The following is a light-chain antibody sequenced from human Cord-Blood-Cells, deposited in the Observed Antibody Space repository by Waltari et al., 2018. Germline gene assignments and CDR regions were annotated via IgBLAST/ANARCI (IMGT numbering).Light chain of an antibody. CDR1: SSDVCGYNH. J-gene: IGLJ2*01. Sequence: QSALTQPASVSGSPGQSITISCTGPSSDVCGYNHVSWYQQHPGKAPKLMIYDVSNRPSGVSNRVSGSKSGNTASLTISGLQAEDEADYYCSSYTSSSTVVFGGGTKLTVL. CDR3: SSYTSSSTVV. CDR2: DVS. V-gene: IGLV2-14*01.